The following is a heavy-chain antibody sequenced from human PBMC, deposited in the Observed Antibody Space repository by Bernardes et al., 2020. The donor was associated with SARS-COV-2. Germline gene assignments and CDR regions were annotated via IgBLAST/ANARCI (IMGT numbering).Heavy chain of an antibody. J-gene: IGHJ6*02. CDR1: GFTFSDYY. V-gene: IGHV3-11*06. CDR3: AGLGYCSDGSCPYGMDV. Sequence: GGSLRLSCVASGFTFSDYYMSWIRQAPGKGLEWVSYISASSSYTNYADSVKGRFTISRDNAKNSLYLQMNSLRAEDTAVYYCAGLGYCSDGSCPYGMDVWGQGTTVTVSS. CDR2: ISASSSYT. D-gene: IGHD2-15*01.